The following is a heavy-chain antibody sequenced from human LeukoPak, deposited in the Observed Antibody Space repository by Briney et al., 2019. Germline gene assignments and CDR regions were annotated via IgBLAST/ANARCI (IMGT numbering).Heavy chain of an antibody. Sequence: ASVKVSCKASGYTFTSYDISWVRQATGQGLEWMGWMNPNSGNTGYAQKFQGRVTMTRNTSISTAYMELSSLRSEDTAVYYCARAPRYSSSWYWQYYYYYGMDVWGQGTTVTVSS. D-gene: IGHD6-13*01. V-gene: IGHV1-8*01. CDR3: ARAPRYSSSWYWQYYYYYGMDV. J-gene: IGHJ6*02. CDR2: MNPNSGNT. CDR1: GYTFTSYD.